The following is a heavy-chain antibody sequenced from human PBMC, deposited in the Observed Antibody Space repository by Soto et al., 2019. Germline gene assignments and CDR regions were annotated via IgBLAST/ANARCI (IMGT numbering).Heavy chain of an antibody. Sequence: ASLKLSCKASVYTFTSYGIIWVRQAPGQGLEWMGWISAYNGNTNYAQKLQGRVTMATDTSTSTAYMELRSLRSDDTAVYYCARDPHFWSGYYFDYWGQGTLVTLSS. CDR1: VYTFTSYG. CDR2: ISAYNGNT. D-gene: IGHD3-3*02. CDR3: ARDPHFWSGYYFDY. V-gene: IGHV1-18*01. J-gene: IGHJ4*02.